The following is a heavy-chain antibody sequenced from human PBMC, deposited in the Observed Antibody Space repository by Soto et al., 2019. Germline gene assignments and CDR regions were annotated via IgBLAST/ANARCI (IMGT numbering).Heavy chain of an antibody. Sequence: QVQLVQSGAEVKKPGASVKVSCKPSGYTFTSYYLHWVRQAPGQGLEWMGMINPAGSSTSSAQKFQGRVTVTRDTSTSTFYMELSSLRSEDTAVYYCAKIYYDSSGYYYGAFDIGGQGTMVTVSS. D-gene: IGHD3-22*01. V-gene: IGHV1-46*01. J-gene: IGHJ3*02. CDR2: INPAGSST. CDR1: GYTFTSYY. CDR3: AKIYYDSSGYYYGAFDI.